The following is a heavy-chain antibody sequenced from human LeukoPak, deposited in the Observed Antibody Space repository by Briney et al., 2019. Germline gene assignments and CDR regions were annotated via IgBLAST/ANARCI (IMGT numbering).Heavy chain of an antibody. CDR1: GGSISSYY. CDR3: ARRAGRHNWFDP. D-gene: IGHD1-26*01. V-gene: IGHV4-59*08. Sequence: PSETLPLTCTVSGGSISSYYWSWIRQPPGKGLEWIGYIYYSGSTNYNPSLESRVTISVDTSKNQFSLKLSSVTAADTAVYYCARRAGRHNWFDPWGQGTLVTVSS. J-gene: IGHJ5*02. CDR2: IYYSGST.